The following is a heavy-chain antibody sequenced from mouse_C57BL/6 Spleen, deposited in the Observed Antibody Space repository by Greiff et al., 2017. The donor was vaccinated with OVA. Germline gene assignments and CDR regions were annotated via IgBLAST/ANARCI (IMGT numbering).Heavy chain of an antibody. V-gene: IGHV3-6*01. J-gene: IGHJ4*01. Sequence: EVQLVESGPGLVKPSQSLSLTCSVTGYSITSGYYWNWIRQFPGNKLEWMGYISYDGSNNYNPSLKNRISITRDTSKNQFFRKLNSVTTEDTATYYCASHLYYDYDHYYAMDYWGQGTSVTVSS. CDR3: ASHLYYDYDHYYAMDY. CDR2: ISYDGSN. CDR1: GYSITSGYY. D-gene: IGHD2-4*01.